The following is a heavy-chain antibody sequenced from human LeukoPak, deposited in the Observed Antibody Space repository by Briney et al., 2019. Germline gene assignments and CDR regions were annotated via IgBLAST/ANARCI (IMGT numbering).Heavy chain of an antibody. D-gene: IGHD6-6*01. V-gene: IGHV1-18*01. J-gene: IGHJ4*02. CDR1: GYTFTRYG. CDR2: ISAYNGNT. Sequence: ASVKVSCKASGYTFTRYGISWVRQAPGQGLEWMGCISAYNGNTNYAQKLQGRVTMTTDTSTSTAYMELRSLRSDDTAVYYCARDLPAYSSSPGGYWGQGTLVTVSS. CDR3: ARDLPAYSSSPGGY.